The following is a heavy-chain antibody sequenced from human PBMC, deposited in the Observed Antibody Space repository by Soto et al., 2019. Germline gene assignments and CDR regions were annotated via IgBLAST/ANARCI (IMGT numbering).Heavy chain of an antibody. J-gene: IGHJ4*02. CDR3: AKARMGAGVRGYFDY. D-gene: IGHD3-10*01. CDR2: IIYEGSTK. CDR1: GFTFSSYG. V-gene: IGHV3-30*18. Sequence: QVQLVESGGGVVQPGRSLRLSCAASGFTFSSYGMHWVRQAPGKGLEWVAVIIYEGSTKYYADSVKGRFTISRDNSKSTLYLQMNSLRAEDTAVYYCAKARMGAGVRGYFDYWGQGTLVTVSS.